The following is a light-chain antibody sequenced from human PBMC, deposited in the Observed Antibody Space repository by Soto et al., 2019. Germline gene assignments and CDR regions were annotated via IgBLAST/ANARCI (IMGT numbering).Light chain of an antibody. Sequence: QSVLTQPTSASGTPGQRVTISCSGSSSNIGSNYVYWYQQFPGTAPKLLIFRNDQRPSGVPDRFSGSKSGTSASLAISGLRSEDEADYYCATWDDSLSGWVFGGGTKVTVL. CDR1: SSNIGSNY. J-gene: IGLJ3*02. V-gene: IGLV1-47*01. CDR3: ATWDDSLSGWV. CDR2: RND.